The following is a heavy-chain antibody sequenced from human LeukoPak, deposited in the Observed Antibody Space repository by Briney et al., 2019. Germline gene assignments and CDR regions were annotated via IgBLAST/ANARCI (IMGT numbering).Heavy chain of an antibody. V-gene: IGHV3-33*01. J-gene: IGHJ4*02. CDR3: ARNYYDSSGYQEATFNY. D-gene: IGHD3-22*01. CDR1: GFTFTNYS. CDR2: IWYDGGYK. Sequence: GGSLRLSCAASGFTFTNYSMHWVRQAPGKGLEWVAGIWYDGGYKYYAESVKGRFTISRDNSKNTLFLQMDSLRAEDTAVYYCARNYYDSSGYQEATFNYWGEGTLVTVSS.